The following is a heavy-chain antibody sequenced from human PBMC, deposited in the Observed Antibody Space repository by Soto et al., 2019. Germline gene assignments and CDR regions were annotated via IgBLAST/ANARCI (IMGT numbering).Heavy chain of an antibody. CDR3: ASLADF. D-gene: IGHD3-16*01. V-gene: IGHV3-30-3*01. Sequence: QVQLVESGGGVVQPGGSLRLSCAVSGFTLSTYAMEWVRQAPGKGLEWVAGILHDGSNQDYADSVQGRFTISRDISKNTLYLQMNSLRGEDTAVYYCASLADFWGQGTLVTVSS. J-gene: IGHJ4*02. CDR1: GFTLSTYA. CDR2: ILHDGSNQ.